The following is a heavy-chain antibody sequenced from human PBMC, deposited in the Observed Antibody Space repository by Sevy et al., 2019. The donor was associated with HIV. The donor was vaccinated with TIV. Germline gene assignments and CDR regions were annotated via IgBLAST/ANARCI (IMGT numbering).Heavy chain of an antibody. J-gene: IGHJ6*02. V-gene: IGHV3-23*01. CDR3: HGDYDSSQLASYYYYGMDV. D-gene: IGHD3-22*01. CDR1: GFTFSSYA. CDR2: IRGSGCST. Sequence: GGSLRLSCAASGFTFSSYAMSWVRQAPGKGLEWVSTIRGSGCSTYYAHSVKGRFTISRDNSKNTWYLQMNSLGAEDTAVYYCHGDYDSSQLASYYYYGMDVWGQGTTVTVSS.